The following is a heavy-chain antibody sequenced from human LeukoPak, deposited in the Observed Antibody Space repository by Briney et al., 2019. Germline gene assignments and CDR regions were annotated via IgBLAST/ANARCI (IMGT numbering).Heavy chain of an antibody. V-gene: IGHV3-66*01. CDR2: IYSGGST. D-gene: IGHD4-17*01. CDR3: ALGDGDYAFDY. Sequence: PGGSLRLSCAASGFTVSSNYMSWVCQAPGKGLEWVSVIYSGGSTYYADSVKGRFTISRDNSKNTLYLQMNSLRAEDTAVYYCALGDGDYAFDYWGQGTLVTVSS. J-gene: IGHJ4*02. CDR1: GFTVSSNY.